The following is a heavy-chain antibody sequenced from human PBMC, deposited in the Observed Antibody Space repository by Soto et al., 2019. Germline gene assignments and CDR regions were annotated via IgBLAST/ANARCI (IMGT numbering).Heavy chain of an antibody. Sequence: HPGGSLRLSCAASGFTFSSYGMHWVRRAPGKGLEWVAVISYDGSNKYYADSVKGRFTISRDNSKNTLYLQMNSLRAEDTAVYYCAKDQGPRNAFIAAAASYSNWGQGTLVTVSS. CDR2: ISYDGSNK. CDR1: GFTFSSYG. J-gene: IGHJ4*02. D-gene: IGHD6-13*01. CDR3: AKDQGPRNAFIAAAASYSN. V-gene: IGHV3-30*18.